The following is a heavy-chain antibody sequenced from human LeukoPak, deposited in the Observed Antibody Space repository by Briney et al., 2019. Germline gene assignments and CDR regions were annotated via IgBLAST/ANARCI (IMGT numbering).Heavy chain of an antibody. CDR2: INHSGST. CDR1: GGSFSGYY. D-gene: IGHD4-17*01. V-gene: IGHV4-34*01. CDR3: ARDVYGDYPTGY. J-gene: IGHJ4*02. Sequence: SETLSLTCAVYGGSFSGYYWSWIRQPPGKGLEWIGEINHSGSTNYNPSLKSRVTISVDTSKNQFSLKLSSVTAADTAVYYCARDVYGDYPTGYWGQGTLVTVSS.